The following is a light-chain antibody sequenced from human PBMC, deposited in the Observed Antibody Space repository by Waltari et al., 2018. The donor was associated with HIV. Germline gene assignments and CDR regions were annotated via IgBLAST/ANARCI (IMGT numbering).Light chain of an antibody. CDR1: SRDVGGYKY. Sequence: QSALTQPASVSGSPGQSTTISCTGTSRDVGGYKYLSWYQQYPGKAPKLIIYDVTTRPTGVSNRCSGSKSGNTASLTISGLQAEDEADYYCCSYTSSITGRVFGTG. J-gene: IGLJ1*01. CDR3: CSYTSSITGRV. CDR2: DVT. V-gene: IGLV2-14*03.